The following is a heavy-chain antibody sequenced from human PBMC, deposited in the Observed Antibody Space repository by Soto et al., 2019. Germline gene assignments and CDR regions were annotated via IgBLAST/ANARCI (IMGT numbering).Heavy chain of an antibody. J-gene: IGHJ5*02. V-gene: IGHV4-4*07. D-gene: IGHD6-13*01. CDR1: GGSISSYY. Sequence: QVQLQESGPGLVKPSETLSLTCTVSGGSISSYYWSWIRQPAGKGLEWIGRIYTSGSTNYNPSLKSRVTMSVDTSKDQFSLKLSSVTAADTAVYYCARDQGVAAARWFDPWGQGTLVTVSS. CDR2: IYTSGST. CDR3: ARDQGVAAARWFDP.